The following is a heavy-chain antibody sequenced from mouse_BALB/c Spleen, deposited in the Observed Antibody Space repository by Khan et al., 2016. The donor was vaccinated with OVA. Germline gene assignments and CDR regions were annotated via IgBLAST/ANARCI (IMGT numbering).Heavy chain of an antibody. CDR1: GFTFSTYG. J-gene: IGHJ3*01. V-gene: IGHV5-6*01. CDR2: ISTGGSYT. CDR3: ARLAYYYDSEGFAY. D-gene: IGHD1-1*01. Sequence: VQLVESGADLVKPGGSLKLSCAASGFTFSTYGMSWVRQTPDQGLEWVATISTGGSYTYYPDSVKGRFTISRDNVKNTQYLQMSSLKSEDTAMFYCARLAYYYDSEGFAYWGQGTLVTVSA.